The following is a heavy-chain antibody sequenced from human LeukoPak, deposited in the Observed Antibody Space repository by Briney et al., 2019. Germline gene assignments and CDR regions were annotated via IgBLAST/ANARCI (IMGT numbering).Heavy chain of an antibody. CDR1: GDSIRSYY. Sequence: PSETLSLTCTVSGDSIRSYYWSWIRQPPGKGLEWIGYIYYSGSTNYNPSLKSRVTMSVDTSKNQFSLKLSSVTAADTAVYYCARVRMVEYFDYWGQGTLVTVSS. CDR2: IYYSGST. J-gene: IGHJ4*02. D-gene: IGHD3-16*01. V-gene: IGHV4-59*01. CDR3: ARVRMVEYFDY.